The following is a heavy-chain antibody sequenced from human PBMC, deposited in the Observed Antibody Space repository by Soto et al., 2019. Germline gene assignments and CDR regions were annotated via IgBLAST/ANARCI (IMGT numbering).Heavy chain of an antibody. V-gene: IGHV1-69*01. J-gene: IGHJ6*02. CDR2: IIPIPGTA. CDR1: GGTFGSYA. D-gene: IGHD2-2*01. Sequence: QVQLVQSGAEVKKPGSSVKVSYKASGGTFGSYAISWVRQAPGQGLEWMGGIIPIPGTANYAQKFQGRVTIAADESTSTAYTELSSLRSEDTAVYYCARSQGSSTSLEIYYYYYYGMDVWGQGTTVTVSS. CDR3: ARSQGSSTSLEIYYYYYYGMDV.